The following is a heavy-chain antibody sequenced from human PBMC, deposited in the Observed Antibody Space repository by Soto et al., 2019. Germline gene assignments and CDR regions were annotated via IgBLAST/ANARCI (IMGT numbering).Heavy chain of an antibody. CDR1: GFTFSNYA. Sequence: GGSLRLSCSASGFTFSNYAMHWVRQAPGKGLEYVSAIVRNGGSTYYADSVKGRFTISRDNSKNTLYLQMSSLRAEDTAVYYCVKEGYYYDSSGYYYGWFDPWGQGTLDTVSS. J-gene: IGHJ5*02. CDR3: VKEGYYYDSSGYYYGWFDP. V-gene: IGHV3-64D*06. D-gene: IGHD3-22*01. CDR2: IVRNGGST.